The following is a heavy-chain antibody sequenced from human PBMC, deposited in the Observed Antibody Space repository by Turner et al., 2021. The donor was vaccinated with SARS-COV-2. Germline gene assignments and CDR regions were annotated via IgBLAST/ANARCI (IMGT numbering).Heavy chain of an antibody. V-gene: IGHV3-53*04. J-gene: IGHJ4*02. Sequence: EVQLVESGGGLVQPGGSLSLSCAASGFTVSSNYMSWVRQAPGKGLEWVSVIYSGGSTFYADSVKGRFTISRHNSKNTLYLQMNSLRAEDTAVYYCARDYGELFFDYWGQGTLVTVSS. D-gene: IGHD3-10*01. CDR2: IYSGGST. CDR1: GFTVSSNY. CDR3: ARDYGELFFDY.